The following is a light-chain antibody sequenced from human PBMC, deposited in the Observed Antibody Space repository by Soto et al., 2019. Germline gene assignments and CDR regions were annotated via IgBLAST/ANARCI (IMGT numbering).Light chain of an antibody. Sequence: QSPLTQPACVSGSPGQSSTISFTGTSSDVGGYNYVSWYQQHPGKAPKLMIYDVSDRPSGVSNRFSGSKSGNTASLTISGLQAEDEADYYCSSYTSSSTRVFGTGTKLTVL. CDR1: SSDVGGYNY. V-gene: IGLV2-14*01. J-gene: IGLJ1*01. CDR3: SSYTSSSTRV. CDR2: DVS.